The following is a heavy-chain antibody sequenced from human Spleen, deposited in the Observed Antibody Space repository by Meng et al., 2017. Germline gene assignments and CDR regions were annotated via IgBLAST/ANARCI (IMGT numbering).Heavy chain of an antibody. CDR3: ASGVGSGTTPVDY. V-gene: IGHV1-69*01. CDR2: IIPIFGTA. CDR1: GGTFSSST. J-gene: IGHJ4*02. Sequence: QRLVVQSGGAGKKPGASGNVSCKASGGTFSSSTISWVRQAPGQGLEWMGGIIPIFGTANYAQNFQGRVTITADESTTTAYMELSSLRSEDTAVYYCASGVGSGTTPVDYWGQGTLVTVSS. D-gene: IGHD3-10*01.